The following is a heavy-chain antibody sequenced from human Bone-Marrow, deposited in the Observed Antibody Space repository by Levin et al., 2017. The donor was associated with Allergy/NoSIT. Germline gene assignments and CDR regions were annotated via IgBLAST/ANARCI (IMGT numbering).Heavy chain of an antibody. D-gene: IGHD5/OR15-5a*01. V-gene: IGHV3-30-3*01. CDR1: GFIFSTYN. CDR2: ISYNNNN. Sequence: GGSLRLSCAASGFIFSTYNMHWVRQAPGKGLEWVAFISYNNNNKYADSVKGRFTISRDNSKNTLYLQMNSLRPEDTALYFCARDSVTSAHYNWFDPWGQGTLVTVSS. J-gene: IGHJ5*02. CDR3: ARDSVTSAHYNWFDP.